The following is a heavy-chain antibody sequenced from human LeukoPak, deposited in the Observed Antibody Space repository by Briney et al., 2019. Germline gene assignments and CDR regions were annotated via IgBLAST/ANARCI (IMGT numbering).Heavy chain of an antibody. J-gene: IGHJ4*02. D-gene: IGHD5-18*01. CDR1: GYTFANFY. Sequence: ASVKVSCKPSGYTFANFYIHWVRQAPGQGLEWMGIINPTGGSVSYAQKFQGRVTMTRDTSTSTVYMQLTSLTSADTAVYYCARVMQLDTAMVFDYWGQGTLVTVSS. CDR2: INPTGGSV. V-gene: IGHV1-46*01. CDR3: ARVMQLDTAMVFDY.